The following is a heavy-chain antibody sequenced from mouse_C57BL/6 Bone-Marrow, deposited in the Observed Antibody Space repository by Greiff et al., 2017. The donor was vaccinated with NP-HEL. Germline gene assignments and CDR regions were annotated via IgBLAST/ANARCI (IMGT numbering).Heavy chain of an antibody. J-gene: IGHJ2*01. CDR2: IDPEDGET. Sequence: VQLQQPGAELVKPGASVKLSCTASGFNITDYYMHWVKQRPDQGLEWIGRIDPEDGETKYAPKFQGKATITADKSSNTAYLQLSSLTSEDTAVYYCALIYYGDRDYWCQGTTLTVSS. V-gene: IGHV14-2*01. D-gene: IGHD2-13*01. CDR1: GFNITDYY. CDR3: ALIYYGDRDY.